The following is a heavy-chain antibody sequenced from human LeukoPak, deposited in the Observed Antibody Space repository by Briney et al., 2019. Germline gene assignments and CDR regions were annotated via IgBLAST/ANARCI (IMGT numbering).Heavy chain of an antibody. CDR2: IYYSGST. J-gene: IGHJ4*02. CDR3: ARAMVRDYYFDY. CDR1: GVSISSSSYY. D-gene: IGHD3-10*01. V-gene: IGHV4-39*02. Sequence: SETLSLTCTVSGVSISSSSYYWGWIRQPPGKGLEWIGSIYYSGSTNYNPSLKSRVTISVDTSKNHFSLRLSSVTAADTAVYYCARAMVRDYYFDYWGQGTLVTVSS.